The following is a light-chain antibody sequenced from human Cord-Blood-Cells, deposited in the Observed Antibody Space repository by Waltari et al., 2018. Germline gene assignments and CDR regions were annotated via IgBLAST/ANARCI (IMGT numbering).Light chain of an antibody. CDR1: ISEVASYNL. Sequence: QPALPQPASVPGYPRQSLTLSCTATISEVASYNLISWDQQHPGKAPKLMIYELRNRPSGVSNRVSGSKSGNTASLTISGLQAEDEADYYCWSYAGSSGVFGGGTKLTVL. V-gene: IGLV2-23*02. J-gene: IGLJ2*01. CDR2: ELR. CDR3: WSYAGSSGV.